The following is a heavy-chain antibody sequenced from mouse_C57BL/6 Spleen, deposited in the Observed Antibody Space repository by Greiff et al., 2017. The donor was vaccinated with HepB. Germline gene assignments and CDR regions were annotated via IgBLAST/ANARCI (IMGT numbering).Heavy chain of an antibody. Sequence: VNVVESGAELVRPGASVTLSCKASGYTFTDYEMHWVKQTPVHGLEWIGAIDPETGGTAYNQKFKGKAILTADKSSSTAYMELRSLTSEDSAVYYCTRPNYDGAWFAYWGQGTLVTVSA. CDR3: TRPNYDGAWFAY. CDR2: IDPETGGT. J-gene: IGHJ3*01. CDR1: GYTFTDYE. D-gene: IGHD2-4*01. V-gene: IGHV1-15*01.